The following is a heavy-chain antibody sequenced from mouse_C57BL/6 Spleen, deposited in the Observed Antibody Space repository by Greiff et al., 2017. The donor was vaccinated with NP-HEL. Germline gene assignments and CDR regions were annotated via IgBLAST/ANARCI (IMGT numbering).Heavy chain of an antibody. J-gene: IGHJ3*01. D-gene: IGHD2-2*01. CDR2: IDPSDSET. CDR1: GYTFTSYW. V-gene: IGHV1-52*01. CDR3: ARVGGYDGFAY. Sequence: VQLQQPGAELVRPGSSVKLSCKASGYTFTSYWMHWVKQRPIQGLEWIGNIDPSDSETHYNQKFKDKATLTVDKSSSTAYMQLSSLTSEDSAVYDCARVGGYDGFAYWGQGTLVTVSA.